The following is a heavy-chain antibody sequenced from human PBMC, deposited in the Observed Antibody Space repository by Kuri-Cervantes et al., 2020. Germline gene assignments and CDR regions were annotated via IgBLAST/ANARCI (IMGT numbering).Heavy chain of an antibody. CDR2: IRGSGATT. D-gene: IGHD6-13*01. CDR3: ARDHYSSSWYLDDYYYYGMDV. Sequence: ETLSLTCAASGFTFSAYVMNWVRQAPGKGLEWVSAIRGSGATTYYADSVKGRFTVSRDNSKNTLYLQMDSLRAEDTAVYYCARDHYSSSWYLDDYYYYGMDVWGQGTTVTVSS. CDR1: GFTFSAYV. J-gene: IGHJ6*02. V-gene: IGHV3-23*01.